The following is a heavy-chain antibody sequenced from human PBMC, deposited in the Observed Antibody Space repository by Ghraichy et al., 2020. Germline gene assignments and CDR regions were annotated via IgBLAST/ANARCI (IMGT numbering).Heavy chain of an antibody. D-gene: IGHD3-16*01. CDR2: VNSDESTT. Sequence: GGSLNISCAASGFTFSSSWMHWVRQGPGKGLVWVSHVNSDESTTNYADSVRGRFTISRDNAKNTLHLQMNSLRAEDTAVYYCARDLDYGFQYWGQGILVIVSS. J-gene: IGHJ4*02. V-gene: IGHV3-74*01. CDR3: ARDLDYGFQY. CDR1: GFTFSSSW.